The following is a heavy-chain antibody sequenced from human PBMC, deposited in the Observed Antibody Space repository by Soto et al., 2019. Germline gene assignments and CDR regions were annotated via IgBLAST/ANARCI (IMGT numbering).Heavy chain of an antibody. D-gene: IGHD2-15*01. CDR2: IYSGGST. J-gene: IGHJ4*02. CDR3: ARERVVAATD. Sequence: LRLSCAASGFTVSSNYMSWVRQAPGKGLEWVSVIYSGGSTYYADSVKGRFTISRDNSKNTLYLQMNSLRAEGTAVYYCARERVVAATDWGQGTLVTVSS. CDR1: GFTVSSNY. V-gene: IGHV3-66*01.